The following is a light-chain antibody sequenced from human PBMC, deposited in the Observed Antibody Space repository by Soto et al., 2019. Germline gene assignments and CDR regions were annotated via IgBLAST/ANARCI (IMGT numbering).Light chain of an antibody. V-gene: IGLV2-14*01. J-gene: IGLJ2*01. Sequence: QSALTQPASVSGSPGQSITISCTGTSRDVGGYNYVSWYQQHPGKAPKLMIYDVSNRPSGVSSRFSGSKSGNTASLTISWRQAADEDRYYCSSYTGSSIVVFGGGTKLTVL. CDR1: SRDVGGYNY. CDR2: DVS. CDR3: SSYTGSSIVV.